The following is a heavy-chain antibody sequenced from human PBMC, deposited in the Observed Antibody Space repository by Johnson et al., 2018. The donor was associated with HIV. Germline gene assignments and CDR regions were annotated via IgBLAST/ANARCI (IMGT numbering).Heavy chain of an antibody. Sequence: QVQLVESGGGVVQPGRSLRLSCAASGFTFSSYAMHWVRQAPGKGLEWVAVISYDGTNKYYADSVKGRFTISSDNSKNTLYLQMSSLRAEDTAVYYCARVRGYSYGAHAFDIWGQGTMVTVSS. CDR3: ARVRGYSYGAHAFDI. CDR1: GFTFSSYA. V-gene: IGHV3-30-3*01. CDR2: ISYDGTNK. D-gene: IGHD5-18*01. J-gene: IGHJ3*02.